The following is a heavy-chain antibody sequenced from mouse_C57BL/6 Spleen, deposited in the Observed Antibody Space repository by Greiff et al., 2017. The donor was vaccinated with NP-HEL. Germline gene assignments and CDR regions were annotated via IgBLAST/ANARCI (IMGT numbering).Heavy chain of an antibody. CDR1: GFSLTSYA. CDR2: IWTGGGT. Sequence: VQVVESGPGLVAPSQSLSITCTVSGFSLTSYAISWVRQPPGKGLEWLGVIWTGGGTNYNSALKSRLSISKDNSKSQVFLKMNSLQTDDTARYYCARNLPSYYSNSYYFDYWGQGTTLTVSS. D-gene: IGHD2-5*01. J-gene: IGHJ2*01. V-gene: IGHV2-9-1*01. CDR3: ARNLPSYYSNSYYFDY.